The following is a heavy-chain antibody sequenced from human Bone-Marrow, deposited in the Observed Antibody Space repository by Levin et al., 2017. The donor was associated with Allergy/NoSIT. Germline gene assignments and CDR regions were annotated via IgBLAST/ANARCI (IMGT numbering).Heavy chain of an antibody. D-gene: IGHD6-13*01. J-gene: IGHJ4*02. CDR1: GLTFSSYS. CDR3: AREIRGIAAADLFDY. CDR2: ISSSSSYI. V-gene: IGHV3-21*01. Sequence: GGSLRLSCAASGLTFSSYSMNWVRQAPGKGLEWVSSISSSSSYIYYADSVKGRFTISRDNAKNSLYLQMNSLRAEDTAVYYCAREIRGIAAADLFDYWGQGTLVTVSS.